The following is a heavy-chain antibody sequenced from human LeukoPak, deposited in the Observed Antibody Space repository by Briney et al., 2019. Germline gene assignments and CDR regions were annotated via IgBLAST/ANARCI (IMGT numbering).Heavy chain of an antibody. V-gene: IGHV3-53*01. CDR3: ARGGSYLSAFDI. J-gene: IGHJ3*02. CDR1: GFTVSSNY. CDR2: IYSGGST. D-gene: IGHD1-26*01. Sequence: PGGSLRLSCAASGFTVSSNYMSWVRQAPGKGLEWVSIIYSGGSTFYADSVKGRFPISRDNSKNTLYLQMNSLRAEDTAVYYCARGGSYLSAFDIWGQETMVTVSS.